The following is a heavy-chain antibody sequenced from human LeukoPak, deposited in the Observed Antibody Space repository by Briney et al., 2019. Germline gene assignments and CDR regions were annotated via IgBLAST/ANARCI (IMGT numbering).Heavy chain of an antibody. D-gene: IGHD7-27*01. CDR1: GFTFSSYG. CDR2: INNDARNK. Sequence: PGGSLRLSCAASGFTFSSYGMHWVRQAPGKWLEWVAFINNDARNKYFADSVKGRFTISRDNSKNIVSLQMNSLRADDSALYYCARDLSWGFHYWGQGTLVTVSS. J-gene: IGHJ4*02. V-gene: IGHV3-30*02. CDR3: ARDLSWGFHY.